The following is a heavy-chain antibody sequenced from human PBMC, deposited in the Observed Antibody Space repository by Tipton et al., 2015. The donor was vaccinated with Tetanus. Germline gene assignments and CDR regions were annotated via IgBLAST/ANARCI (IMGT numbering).Heavy chain of an antibody. CDR2: INPNSGGT. J-gene: IGHJ4*02. D-gene: IGHD2-15*01. CDR1: GYTFSGYY. V-gene: IGHV1-2*02. Sequence: QLVQSGAEVKKPGASVKVSCKASGYTFSGYYMHWVRQAPGQGLEWMGWINPNSGGTNYAQKFKGRVTMTSETSISTAYMELSSLTSDDTAVYYCARVETRGWYYLDQWGQGTLVIVSS. CDR3: ARVETRGWYYLDQ.